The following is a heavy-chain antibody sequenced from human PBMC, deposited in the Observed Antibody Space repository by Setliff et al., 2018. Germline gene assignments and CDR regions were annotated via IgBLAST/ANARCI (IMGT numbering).Heavy chain of an antibody. D-gene: IGHD3-16*01. CDR2: VDHSGST. Sequence: NPSETLSLTCTISGGFTSSFYWSWIRQAPGEGLEWIGYVDHSGSTNFSPSLKSRGTISVDTSKTQVSLTLTSVTAADTAVYYCARDYQGGWFDPWGPGTLVTVSS. CDR3: ARDYQGGWFDP. CDR1: GGFTSSFY. V-gene: IGHV4-59*01. J-gene: IGHJ5*02.